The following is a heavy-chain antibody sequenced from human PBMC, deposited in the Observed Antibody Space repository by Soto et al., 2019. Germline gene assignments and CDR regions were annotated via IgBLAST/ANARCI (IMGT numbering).Heavy chain of an antibody. CDR1: GYTFTSYA. V-gene: IGHV1-3*05. CDR3: ARVRGWYVWFDR. J-gene: IGHJ5*02. CDR2: INAGNGNT. Sequence: QVQLVQSGAEEKKPGASVKVSCKASGYTFTSYAMRWVRQAPGQRLEWMGWINAGNGNTKYSQKFQGRVTITRDTSASTAYMELRSLRSEDTAVYYWARVRGWYVWFDRWGQGTLVTVSS. D-gene: IGHD2-15*01.